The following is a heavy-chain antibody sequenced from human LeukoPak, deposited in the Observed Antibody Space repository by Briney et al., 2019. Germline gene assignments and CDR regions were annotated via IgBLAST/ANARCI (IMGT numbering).Heavy chain of an antibody. V-gene: IGHV3-11*01. CDR1: GFTFSDYY. CDR3: ARDRFWSGYYYYYGMDV. CDR2: ISSSGSTL. Sequence: GGSLRLSCAASGFTFSDYYMSWLRQAPGKALERVSYISSSGSTLYYADSVKSRFTISRDNAKNSLYLQMNSLRAEDTAVYYGARDRFWSGYYYYYGMDVWGQGTTVTVSS. D-gene: IGHD3-3*01. J-gene: IGHJ6*02.